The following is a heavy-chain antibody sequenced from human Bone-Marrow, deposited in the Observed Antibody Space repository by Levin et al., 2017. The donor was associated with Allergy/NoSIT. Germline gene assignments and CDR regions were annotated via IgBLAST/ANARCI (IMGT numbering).Heavy chain of an antibody. CDR1: GFTFSSYG. J-gene: IGHJ4*02. D-gene: IGHD2-2*01. Sequence: PGGSLRLSCAASGFTFSSYGMHWVRQAPGKGLEWVAVISYDGSNKYYADSVKGRFTISRDNSKNTLYLQMNSLRAEDTAVYYCAKGSYCSSTSCPLIPGDYWGQGTLVTVSS. CDR2: ISYDGSNK. V-gene: IGHV3-30*18. CDR3: AKGSYCSSTSCPLIPGDY.